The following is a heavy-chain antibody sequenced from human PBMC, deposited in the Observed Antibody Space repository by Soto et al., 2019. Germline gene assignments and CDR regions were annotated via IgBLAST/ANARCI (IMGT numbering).Heavy chain of an antibody. D-gene: IGHD2-2*01. Sequence: GGSLRLSCAASGFTFSNAWINWVRQAPGKGLEWVGRIKSKADGGTTDFAATVKGRFAISRDDSKNMVYLQMNSLKTEDTAVYYCTTDSYITSVRVRFDYWGHGTLVTVSS. CDR1: GFTFSNAW. CDR2: IKSKADGGTT. CDR3: TTDSYITSVRVRFDY. J-gene: IGHJ5*01. V-gene: IGHV3-15*07.